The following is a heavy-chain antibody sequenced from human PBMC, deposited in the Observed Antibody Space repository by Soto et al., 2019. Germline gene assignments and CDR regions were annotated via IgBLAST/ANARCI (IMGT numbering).Heavy chain of an antibody. CDR3: ARQDVVVPRTIPEFDP. Sequence: QVQLVQSGAEVKKPGASVKVSCKASGYTFNMYGITWVRQAPGQGLEWMGWISAYNGNTNYAQKLQGRVTMTTDTSTSTAYMELRSLRSDDTAVYYCARQDVVVPRTIPEFDPWCQGTMVTVSS. CDR2: ISAYNGNT. J-gene: IGHJ5*02. D-gene: IGHD2-2*02. V-gene: IGHV1-18*04. CDR1: GYTFNMYG.